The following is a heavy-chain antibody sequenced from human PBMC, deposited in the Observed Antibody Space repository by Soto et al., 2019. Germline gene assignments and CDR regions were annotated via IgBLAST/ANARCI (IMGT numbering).Heavy chain of an antibody. D-gene: IGHD6-6*01. J-gene: IGHJ5*02. CDR3: ARIPLYSSSSRGWFDP. Sequence: ASVKVSCKASGYTFTSYAMHWVRQAPGQRLEWMGWINAGNGNTKYSQKFQGRVTITRDTPASTAYMELSSLRSEDTAVYYCARIPLYSSSSRGWFDPWGQGTLVTVSS. CDR1: GYTFTSYA. CDR2: INAGNGNT. V-gene: IGHV1-3*01.